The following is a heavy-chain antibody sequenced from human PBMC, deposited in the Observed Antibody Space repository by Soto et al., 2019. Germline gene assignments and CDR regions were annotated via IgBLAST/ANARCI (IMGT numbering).Heavy chain of an antibody. CDR2: IIPLLATP. Sequence: VQSGAEVKKPGSSVKVSCKASGGTFSSYAFSWVRQAPGQGLEWMGGIIPLLATPNYAQKYEGRVTITADKSTSTAYMELSSPRADDTAVYFCAGGRGASAGYYFDYWGQETLVTVSS. D-gene: IGHD6-13*01. V-gene: IGHV1-69*06. CDR1: GGTFSSYA. J-gene: IGHJ4*02. CDR3: AGGRGASAGYYFDY.